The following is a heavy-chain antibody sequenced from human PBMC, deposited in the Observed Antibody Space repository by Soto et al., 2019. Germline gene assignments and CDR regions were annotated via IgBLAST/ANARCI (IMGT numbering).Heavy chain of an antibody. V-gene: IGHV1-46*01. D-gene: IGHD1-20*01. J-gene: IGHJ3*02. CDR2: IKPGGGSR. CDR1: GYAFTSYH. CDR3: ARELATITVDAFDS. Sequence: QVQLLQSGAEVRKPGASVKVSCKASGYAFTSYHLHWLRQAPGKGPEWMGIIKPGGGSRSHAQQFRGILTMTRDTSTSTVYTEMNSLRSEDTAVYYCARELATITVDAFDSWGQGKMVTVS.